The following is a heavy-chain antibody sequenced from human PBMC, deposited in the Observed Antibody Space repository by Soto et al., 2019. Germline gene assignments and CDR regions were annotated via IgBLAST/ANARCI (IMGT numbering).Heavy chain of an antibody. V-gene: IGHV4-30-4*01. Sequence: QVQLQESGPGLVKPSQTLSLTCTVSGGSISSGDYYWSWIRQPPGKGLEWIGYIYYSGSTYYNPSLKRRVTIXXDXSTXQFSLKLSSVTAADTAVYYCAREEPNFGGSRGFDPWGQGTLVTVSS. CDR2: IYYSGST. J-gene: IGHJ5*02. CDR1: GGSISSGDYY. D-gene: IGHD2-15*01. CDR3: AREEPNFGGSRGFDP.